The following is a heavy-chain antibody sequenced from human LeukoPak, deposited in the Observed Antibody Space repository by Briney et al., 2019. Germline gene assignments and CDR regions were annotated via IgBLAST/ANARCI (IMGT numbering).Heavy chain of an antibody. CDR2: INPNSGGT. J-gene: IGHJ4*02. D-gene: IGHD3-3*01. V-gene: IGHV1-2*02. Sequence: GASVKVSCKASGYTFTGYYMHWVRQAPGQGLEWMGWINPNSGGTNYAQKFQGRVTMTRDTSISTAYMELSRLRSDDTAVYYCARDTEDFWSVPIGYFDYWGQGTLVTVSS. CDR1: GYTFTGYY. CDR3: ARDTEDFWSVPIGYFDY.